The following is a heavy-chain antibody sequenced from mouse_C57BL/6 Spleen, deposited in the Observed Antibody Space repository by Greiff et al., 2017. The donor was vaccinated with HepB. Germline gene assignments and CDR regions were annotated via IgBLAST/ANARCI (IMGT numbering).Heavy chain of an antibody. CDR2: IDPSDSYT. D-gene: IGHD1-1*01. Sequence: QVQLQQPGAELVMPGASVKLSCKASGYTFTSYWMHWVKQRPGQGLEWIGEIDPSDSYTNYNQKFKGKSTLTVDKSSSTAYMQLSSLTSEDSAVYYCARAGSLPWFAYWGQGTLVTVSA. J-gene: IGHJ3*01. CDR3: ARAGSLPWFAY. V-gene: IGHV1-69*01. CDR1: GYTFTSYW.